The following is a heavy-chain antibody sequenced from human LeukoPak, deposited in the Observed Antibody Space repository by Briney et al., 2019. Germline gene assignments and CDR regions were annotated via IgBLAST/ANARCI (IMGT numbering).Heavy chain of an antibody. Sequence: PGRSLRLSCAASGFTFSSYAMHWVRQAPGKGLEWVAVISYDGSNKYYADSVKGRFTISRDNSKNTLYLQMNSLRAEDTAVYYCARDLRPYYDILTGYCPGDYWGRGTLVTVSS. J-gene: IGHJ4*02. CDR2: ISYDGSNK. D-gene: IGHD3-9*01. CDR1: GFTFSSYA. V-gene: IGHV3-30*04. CDR3: ARDLRPYYDILTGYCPGDY.